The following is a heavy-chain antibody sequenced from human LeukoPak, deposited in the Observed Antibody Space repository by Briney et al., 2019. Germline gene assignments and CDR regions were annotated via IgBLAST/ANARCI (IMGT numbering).Heavy chain of an antibody. CDR3: STSRGTGWPFDY. CDR1: GFTFGDYA. D-gene: IGHD6-19*01. J-gene: IGHJ4*02. V-gene: IGHV3-49*03. Sequence: GGSLRLSCTASGFTFGDYAMSWFRQAPGKGLEWVSFIRSKTYGGTTEYAASVKGRFTISRDDSKSIAYLQMNSLKTEDTAVYYCSTSRGTGWPFDYWGQGTLVTVSS. CDR2: IRSKTYGGTT.